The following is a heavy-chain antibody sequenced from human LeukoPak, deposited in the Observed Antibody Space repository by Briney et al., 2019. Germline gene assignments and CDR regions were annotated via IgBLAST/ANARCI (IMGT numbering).Heavy chain of an antibody. D-gene: IGHD3-3*01. Sequence: GGSLRLSCAASGFTFSSYSMNWVRQAPGKGLEWVSSISSSSSYIYYADSVKGRFTISRDNAKNSLYLQMNSLRAEDTAVYYCARDFDFWSGYYNSKGAFDIWGQGTMVTVSS. CDR2: ISSSSSYI. CDR1: GFTFSSYS. CDR3: ARDFDFWSGYYNSKGAFDI. V-gene: IGHV3-21*01. J-gene: IGHJ3*02.